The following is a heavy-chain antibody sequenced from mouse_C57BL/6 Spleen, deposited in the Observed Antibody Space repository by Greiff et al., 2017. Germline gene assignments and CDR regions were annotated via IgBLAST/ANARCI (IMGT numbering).Heavy chain of an antibody. V-gene: IGHV1-80*01. CDR3: ARFDYDGRGYAMDY. Sequence: VQLQQSGAELVKPGASVKISCKASGYAFSSYWMNWVKQRPGKGLEWIGQIYPGDGDTNYNGKFKGKATLTADKSSSTAYMQLNSLTSEDSAVYFCARFDYDGRGYAMDYWGQGTSVTVSS. CDR2: IYPGDGDT. D-gene: IGHD2-4*01. CDR1: GYAFSSYW. J-gene: IGHJ4*01.